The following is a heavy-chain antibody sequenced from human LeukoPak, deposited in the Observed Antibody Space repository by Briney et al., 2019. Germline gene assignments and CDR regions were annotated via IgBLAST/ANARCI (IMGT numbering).Heavy chain of an antibody. CDR1: GFPFSGAW. D-gene: IGHD3-22*01. V-gene: IGHV3-74*01. CDR3: ARDYYYSVDY. CDR2: IKSDGSA. Sequence: GGSLRLSCAASGFPFSGAWMHWVRQDPGKGLVWVSLIKSDGSAIYADSVKGRFTISRDNAKSTVYLQMNSLRAEDTAVYYCARDYYYSVDYWGQGTLVTVSS. J-gene: IGHJ4*02.